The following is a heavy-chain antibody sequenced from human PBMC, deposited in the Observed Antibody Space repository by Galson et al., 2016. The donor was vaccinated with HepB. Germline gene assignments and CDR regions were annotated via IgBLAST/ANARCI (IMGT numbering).Heavy chain of an antibody. D-gene: IGHD6-19*01. Sequence: SLRLSCAASGFTLSSYWMSWVRQAPGKGLEWVANINQDGSEKNYVDSVKGRFTISRDNAKNSLYVQMNNLRAEDTAVYYCARDFSGRWFSPNFHYYGMDVWGQGTTVTVSS. J-gene: IGHJ6*02. CDR1: GFTLSSYW. V-gene: IGHV3-7*03. CDR2: INQDGSEK. CDR3: ARDFSGRWFSPNFHYYGMDV.